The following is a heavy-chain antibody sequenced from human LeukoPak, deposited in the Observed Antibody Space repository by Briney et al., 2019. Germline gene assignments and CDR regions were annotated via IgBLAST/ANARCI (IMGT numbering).Heavy chain of an antibody. J-gene: IGHJ4*02. Sequence: GGSLRLSCAASGFTFRDYWMHWIRQAPGKGLVWVSRIKGDGSHTIYADSVKGRFTISRDNAKNSLYLQMNSLRAEDTAVYYCARDIVVVPAAIGDDYWGQGTLVTVSS. CDR1: GFTFRDYW. CDR3: ARDIVVVPAAIGDDY. V-gene: IGHV3-74*01. D-gene: IGHD2-2*01. CDR2: IKGDGSHT.